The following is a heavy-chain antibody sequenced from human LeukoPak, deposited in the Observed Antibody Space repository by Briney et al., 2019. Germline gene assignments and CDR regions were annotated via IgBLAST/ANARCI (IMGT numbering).Heavy chain of an antibody. V-gene: IGHV3-7*01. D-gene: IGHD6-13*01. J-gene: IGHJ5*02. CDR2: IKHDGSEA. CDR1: GFTFSSYW. Sequence: PGGSLRLSCAASGFTFSSYWMTWTRQAPGKGLEWLANIKHDGSEAFYVDSVKGRFTISRDNAKTSLYLQMNSLRAEDTAVYYCARISRAAACFDPWGQGTRVTVSS. CDR3: ARISRAAACFDP.